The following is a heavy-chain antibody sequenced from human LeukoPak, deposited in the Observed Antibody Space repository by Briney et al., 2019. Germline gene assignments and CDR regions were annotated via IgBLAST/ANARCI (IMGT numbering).Heavy chain of an antibody. CDR1: GLTFSSYA. CDR2: ISYDGSSK. D-gene: IGHD3/OR15-3a*01. J-gene: IGHJ3*02. V-gene: IGHV3-30-3*01. Sequence: GGSLRLSCAASGLTFSSYAMHCVRQAPGKGLEWVAVISYDGSSKYYADSVKGRFTISRDDARNTLFLQMNSLRAEDTALYYCARGLGGLTYTDIWGQGTMVTVSS. CDR3: ARGLGGLTYTDI.